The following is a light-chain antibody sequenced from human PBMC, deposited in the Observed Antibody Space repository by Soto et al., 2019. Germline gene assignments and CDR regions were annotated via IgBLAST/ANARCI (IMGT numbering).Light chain of an antibody. V-gene: IGKV3-11*01. Sequence: EIVLTQSPATLSLSPGERATLSCRASQSVSNFLAWYQQKPGQAPRLLISDASNRATGIPARFSGSGSGTDCTLTIRRLEPEDFAIYYCQQRANCPLTTCGHGIRLEIK. J-gene: IGKJ5*01. CDR1: QSVSNF. CDR2: DAS. CDR3: QQRANCPLTT.